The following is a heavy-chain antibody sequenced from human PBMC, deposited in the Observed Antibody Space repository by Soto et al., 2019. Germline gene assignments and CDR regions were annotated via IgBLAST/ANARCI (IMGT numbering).Heavy chain of an antibody. V-gene: IGHV1-46*01. Sequence: QVELVQSGAEVKKPGASVKVSCKASGYDFTTYFIHWVRQAPGQGLEWLGRGNPRSGSTSYAQKFQGRVTMTSDTSTNTVFMEVSSLRSEDTAVFYCARGSGSFVYGMDVWGQGTKVTVSS. J-gene: IGHJ6*02. D-gene: IGHD3-10*01. CDR3: ARGSGSFVYGMDV. CDR1: GYDFTTYF. CDR2: GNPRSGST.